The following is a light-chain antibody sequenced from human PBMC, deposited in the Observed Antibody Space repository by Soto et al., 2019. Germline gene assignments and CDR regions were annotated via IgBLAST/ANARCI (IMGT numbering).Light chain of an antibody. CDR2: GNN. CDR3: ETWDSSLIAVV. CDR1: RSSIGNNY. V-gene: IGLV1-51*01. J-gene: IGLJ3*02. Sequence: QSVLTQPPSVSAAPGQKVTISCSGTRSSIGNNYVSWYQRVPGTAPKLLIYGNNKRPSGIPDRFSGSQSGTSATLGITGLQTGDEADYYCETWDSSLIAVVFGGGTKLPV.